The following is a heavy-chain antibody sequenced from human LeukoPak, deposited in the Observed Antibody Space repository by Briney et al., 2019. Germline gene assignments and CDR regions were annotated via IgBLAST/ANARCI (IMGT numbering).Heavy chain of an antibody. CDR3: ARDYEYDSTGYWFDH. CDR2: ISRDSTYI. J-gene: IGHJ5*02. D-gene: IGHD3-22*01. V-gene: IGHV3-21*01. Sequence: GGSLRLSCAASGFTLSDSSMNWVRQAPGKGLEWVSFISRDSTYIYYADSVKGRFTISKGNARNSLYLQMNSLRAEDTAIYFCARDYEYDSTGYWFDHWGQGTLVTVSS. CDR1: GFTLSDSS.